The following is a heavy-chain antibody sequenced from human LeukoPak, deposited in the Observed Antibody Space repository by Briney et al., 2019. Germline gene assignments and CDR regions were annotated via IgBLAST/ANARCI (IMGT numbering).Heavy chain of an antibody. Sequence: GGSLRLSCVASGFNFDEYAMNWVRQAPGKGLEWISCIYRDSSVKHYADSVRGRFTVSRDNAKSSVYLQMNSLRAEDTAVYFCARYGSGSSYRDPFDSWGQGTLVTVSS. D-gene: IGHD3-10*01. CDR1: GFNFDEYA. CDR3: ARYGSGSSYRDPFDS. CDR2: IYRDSSVK. V-gene: IGHV3-48*01. J-gene: IGHJ4*02.